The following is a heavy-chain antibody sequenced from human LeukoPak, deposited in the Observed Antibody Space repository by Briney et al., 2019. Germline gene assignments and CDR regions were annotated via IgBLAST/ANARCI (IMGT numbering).Heavy chain of an antibody. D-gene: IGHD3-10*01. J-gene: IGHJ4*02. Sequence: ASVKVSCKVSGYTLTELSMHWVRQAPGKGLEWMGGFDPEDGETIYAQKFQGRVTMTEDTSTDTAYMELSSLRSEDTAVYYCATAKRGSGSSPHDYWGQGTLVTVSS. CDR1: GYTLTELS. CDR3: ATAKRGSGSSPHDY. CDR2: FDPEDGET. V-gene: IGHV1-24*01.